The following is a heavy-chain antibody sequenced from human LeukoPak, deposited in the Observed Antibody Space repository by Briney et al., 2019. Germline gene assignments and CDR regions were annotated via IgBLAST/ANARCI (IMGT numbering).Heavy chain of an antibody. CDR1: GGPFSGYF. J-gene: IGHJ4*02. CDR2: IHNSGTT. D-gene: IGHD3-10*01. Sequence: SETLSLTCAVSGGPFSGYFWSWIRQCSGQGLEWIGEIHNSGTTNYNPSLNSRVTISEDTSKTQFYLNLSSVTAADTAVYYCARRYYYNLGSFPFDFWGQGTLVTVSS. V-gene: IGHV4-34*01. CDR3: ARRYYYNLGSFPFDF.